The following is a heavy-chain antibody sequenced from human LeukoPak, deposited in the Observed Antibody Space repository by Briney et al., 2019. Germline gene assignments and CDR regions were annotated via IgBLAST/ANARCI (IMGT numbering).Heavy chain of an antibody. D-gene: IGHD1-7*01. J-gene: IGHJ4*02. CDR1: GGSFSGYY. V-gene: IGHV4-34*01. CDR3: ARATGTKVPPGY. CDR2: INHSGRN. Sequence: SETLSLTCAVYGGSFSGYYWSWIRQPPEKGLEWIGEINHSGRNNYNPSLKSRVTISVDTSKNQFSLKLSSVTAADTAVYYCARATGTKVPPGYWGQGTLVTVS.